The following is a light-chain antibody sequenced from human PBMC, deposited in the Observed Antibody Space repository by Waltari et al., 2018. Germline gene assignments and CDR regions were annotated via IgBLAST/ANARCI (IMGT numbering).Light chain of an antibody. Sequence: EIVLTQSPGTLSLSPGERATLSCRAGQSVNNYLAWFQQKPGQAPRLLIHGASSRATGIPDRISGSGSGTDFTLTISGLEPQDFAVYYCQQYSSSPLTFGPGTKVDIK. CDR3: QQYSSSPLT. J-gene: IGKJ3*01. CDR2: GAS. CDR1: QSVNNY. V-gene: IGKV3-20*01.